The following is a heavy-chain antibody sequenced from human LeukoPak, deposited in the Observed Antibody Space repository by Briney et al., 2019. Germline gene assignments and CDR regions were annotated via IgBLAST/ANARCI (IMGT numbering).Heavy chain of an antibody. J-gene: IGHJ4*02. CDR2: IYYSGST. CDR3: AGFEYSSSSVDY. Sequence: SETLSLTCTVSGVSISSSNSYWGWIRQPPGKGLEWIGSIYYSGSTYYNPSLKSRVTISVDTSKNQFSLKLSSVTAADTAVYYCAGFEYSSSSVDYWGQGTLVTVSS. D-gene: IGHD6-6*01. V-gene: IGHV4-39*07. CDR1: GVSISSSNSY.